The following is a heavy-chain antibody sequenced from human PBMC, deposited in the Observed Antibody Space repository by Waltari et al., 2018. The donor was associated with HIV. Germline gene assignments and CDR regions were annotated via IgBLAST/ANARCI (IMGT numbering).Heavy chain of an antibody. D-gene: IGHD3-9*01. CDR2: VRYDGSNK. CDR3: ARDPSPPILYDILTGYYFDY. Sequence: QVQLVESGGGVVQPGGSLRLSCAASGFTFTTHAMPWVRQAPGKGLEWVAFVRYDGSNKYYADSVKGRFTISRDNSKNTLYLQMNSLRADDTAVYYCARDPSPPILYDILTGYYFDYWGQGTLVTVSS. CDR1: GFTFTTHA. J-gene: IGHJ4*02. V-gene: IGHV3-30*02.